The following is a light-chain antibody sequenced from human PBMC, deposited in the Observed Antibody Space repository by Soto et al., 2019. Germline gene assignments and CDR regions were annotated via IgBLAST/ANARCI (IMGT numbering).Light chain of an antibody. V-gene: IGKV4-1*01. CDR1: QSLLYSSDNKNY. CDR2: WAS. Sequence: DIVMTQSPDSLAVSLGERATINCRSSQSLLYSSDNKNYLAWFQQKPGQPPKLLIYWASIRQSGVPDRFSGSGSGTDFTLTISSLQAEDVAVYYCQQYYSNPRTFGQGTKV. CDR3: QQYYSNPRT. J-gene: IGKJ1*01.